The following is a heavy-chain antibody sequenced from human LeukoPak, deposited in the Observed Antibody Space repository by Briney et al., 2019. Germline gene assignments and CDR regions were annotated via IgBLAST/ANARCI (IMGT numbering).Heavy chain of an antibody. CDR2: INHSGST. CDR3: ARSLLTGTTDY. V-gene: IGHV4-34*01. Sequence: SETLSLICAVYGGSFSGYYWSWIRQPPGKGLEWIGEINHSGSTNYNPSLKSRVTISVDTSKNQFSLKLSSVTAADTAAYYCARSLLTGTTDYWGQGTLVTVSS. J-gene: IGHJ4*02. CDR1: GGSFSGYY. D-gene: IGHD1-7*01.